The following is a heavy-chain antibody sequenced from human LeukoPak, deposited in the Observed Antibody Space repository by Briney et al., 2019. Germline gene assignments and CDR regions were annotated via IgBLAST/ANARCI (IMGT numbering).Heavy chain of an antibody. CDR2: IYISGSGST. Sequence: SETLSLTCTVSGGSISSYYWSWIRQPAGKGLEWIGRIYISGSGSTNYNPSLKSRVTMSVDTSKNQFSLKLSSVTAADTAVYYCAKYSIFGVVITTYYYYYMDVWGKGTTVTVSS. V-gene: IGHV4-4*07. J-gene: IGHJ6*03. CDR3: AKYSIFGVVITTYYYYYMDV. CDR1: GGSISSYY. D-gene: IGHD3-3*02.